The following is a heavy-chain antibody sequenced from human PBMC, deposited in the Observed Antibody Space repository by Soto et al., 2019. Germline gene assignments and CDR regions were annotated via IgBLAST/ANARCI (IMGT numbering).Heavy chain of an antibody. CDR2: INHDGSQE. Sequence: EVQLLESGGDLVQPGGSLRLSCAASGFRFNTEWMSWVRQAPGKGLEWVATINHDGSQEYYVDSVKGRFTISRDNAQKSLYLQMSSLSGEDTAVYHCARAHYGSTVGPWGQGTLVTVSS. J-gene: IGHJ1*01. CDR3: ARAHYGSTVGP. CDR1: GFRFNTEW. V-gene: IGHV3-7*04. D-gene: IGHD3-10*01.